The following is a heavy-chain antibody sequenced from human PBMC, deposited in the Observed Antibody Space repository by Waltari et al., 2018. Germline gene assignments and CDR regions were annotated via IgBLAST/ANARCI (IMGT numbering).Heavy chain of an antibody. Sequence: QVQLVQSGAEVKKPGASVKVSCKASGYTFTSYAMHWVRQAPGQRLEWMGWINAGNGNTKYSQKFQGRVTITRDTSASTAYMELSSLRSEDTAVYYCARVRKIAGNWFDPWGQGTLVTVSS. CDR1: GYTFTSYA. CDR2: INAGNGNT. V-gene: IGHV1-3*01. CDR3: ARVRKIAGNWFDP. J-gene: IGHJ5*02.